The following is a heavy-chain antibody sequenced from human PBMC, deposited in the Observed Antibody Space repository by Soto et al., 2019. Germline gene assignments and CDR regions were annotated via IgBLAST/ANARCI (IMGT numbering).Heavy chain of an antibody. CDR1: GGSISSGDYY. J-gene: IGHJ6*02. V-gene: IGHV4-30-4*01. D-gene: IGHD6-6*01. Sequence: SETLSLTCTVSGGSISSGDYYWSWIRQPPGKGLEWIGHIYYSGSTYYNPSLKSRVTISVDTSKIQFSLKLSFVTAADTAVYYCARVSYSSYPRYYHDGMDVWGQGTTDPVS. CDR3: ARVSYSSYPRYYHDGMDV. CDR2: IYYSGST.